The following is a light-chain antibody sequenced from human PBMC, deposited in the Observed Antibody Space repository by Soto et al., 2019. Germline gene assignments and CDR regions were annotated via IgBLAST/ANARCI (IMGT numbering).Light chain of an antibody. CDR1: SSDVGGYKL. J-gene: IGLJ3*02. CDR3: SSSTSSNTWA. Sequence: QSALTQPASVSGSPGQSITISCTGTSSDVGGYKLVSWYQQYPGKAPKLLIYEVSNRPSGVSNRFSGSKSGNTASLTISGLQGEDEADYYCSSSTSSNTWAFGGGTKVTVL. CDR2: EVS. V-gene: IGLV2-14*01.